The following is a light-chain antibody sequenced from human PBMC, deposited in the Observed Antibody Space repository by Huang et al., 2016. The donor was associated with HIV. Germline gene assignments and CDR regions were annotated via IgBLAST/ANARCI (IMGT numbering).Light chain of an antibody. CDR3: QQYNSYSVT. CDR1: QSISSW. Sequence: DIQMTQSPSTLSASVGDRVTITSRASQSISSWLAWYQQKPGKAPKLLIYKASSLESGVPSRFSGSGSGTEFTLTISSLQPDDFATYYCQQYNSYSVTFGQGTKVEIK. J-gene: IGKJ1*01. V-gene: IGKV1-5*03. CDR2: KAS.